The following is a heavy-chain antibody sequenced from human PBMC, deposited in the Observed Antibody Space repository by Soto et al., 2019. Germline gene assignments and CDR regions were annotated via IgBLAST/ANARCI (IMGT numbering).Heavy chain of an antibody. D-gene: IGHD3-10*01. CDR3: AKDAYYYGSGSYPYGMDV. Sequence: QVQLVESGGGVVQPGRSLRLSCAASGFTFSSYGMHWVRQAPGKGLEWVAVISYDGSNKYYADSVKGRFTISRDNSKNTLYLQMNSLRAEDTAVYYCAKDAYYYGSGSYPYGMDVWGQGTTVTVSS. CDR2: ISYDGSNK. CDR1: GFTFSSYG. J-gene: IGHJ6*02. V-gene: IGHV3-30*18.